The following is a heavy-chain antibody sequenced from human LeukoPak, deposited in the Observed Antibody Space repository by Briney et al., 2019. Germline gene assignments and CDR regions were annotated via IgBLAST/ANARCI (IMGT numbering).Heavy chain of an antibody. J-gene: IGHJ4*02. CDR1: GFTFDDYA. CDR2: ISWNSGSI. D-gene: IGHD3-9*01. Sequence: GGSLRLSCAASGFTFDDYAMHWVRQAPGKGLEWVSGISWNSGSIGYADSVKGRFTISRDNAKNSLYLQMNSLRAEDAALYYCHSLRYFEDYWGQGTLVTVSS. V-gene: IGHV3-9*01. CDR3: HSLRYFEDY.